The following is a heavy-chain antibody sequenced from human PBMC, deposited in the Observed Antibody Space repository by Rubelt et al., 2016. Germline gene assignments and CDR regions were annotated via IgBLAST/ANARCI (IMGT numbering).Heavy chain of an antibody. CDR3: AHRMMIRGGPFDV. J-gene: IGHJ4*02. Sequence: QITLKESGPTLVKPTQTLTLTCSFSGFSLTTNGVGVGWIRQPPGKALEWVAIIYWDGDKRYSPSLKTRLTITKDTSKSQGVLTMTNAGPVDTATYYCAHRMMIRGGPFDVWGQGALVTVSS. V-gene: IGHV2-5*02. D-gene: IGHD3-10*01. CDR2: IYWDGDK. CDR1: GFSLTTNGVG.